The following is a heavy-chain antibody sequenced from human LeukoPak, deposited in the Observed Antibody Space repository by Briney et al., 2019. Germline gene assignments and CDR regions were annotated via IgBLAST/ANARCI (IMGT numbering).Heavy chain of an antibody. J-gene: IGHJ4*02. D-gene: IGHD1-26*01. CDR2: ISGSGGNT. CDR1: GFTFSSYA. V-gene: IGHV3-23*01. CDR3: AKSYTGSRLGFDY. Sequence: GGSLRLSCAASGFTFSSYAMSWVRQAPGKGLEWVSTISGSGGNTYYADSVKGRFTISRDNSKNTLCLQMNSLRAEDTAVYYCAKSYTGSRLGFDYWGQGTLVTVSS.